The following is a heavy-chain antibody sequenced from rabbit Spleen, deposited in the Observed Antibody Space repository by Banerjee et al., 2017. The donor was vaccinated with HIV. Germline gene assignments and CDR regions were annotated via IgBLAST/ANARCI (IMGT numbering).Heavy chain of an antibody. CDR3: ARDLVVVIGWNFSL. D-gene: IGHD8-1*01. J-gene: IGHJ4*01. Sequence: QEQLLESGGGLVKPEGSLKLSCTASGFSFSNKAVMCWVRQAPGKGLEWIACIDADSSGSTYYASWAKGRFIMSRTSSTTVTLQMTSLTAADTATYFCARDLVVVIGWNFSLWGPGTLVTVS. CDR2: IDADSSGST. CDR1: GFSFSNKAV. V-gene: IGHV1S45*01.